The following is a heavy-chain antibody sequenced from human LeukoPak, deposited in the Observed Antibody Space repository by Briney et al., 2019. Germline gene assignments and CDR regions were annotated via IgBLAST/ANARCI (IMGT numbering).Heavy chain of an antibody. Sequence: PGGFLRLSCAASGFTVSSNYMSWVRQAPGKGLEWVSVIYSGGSTYYADSVKGRFTISRDNSKNTLYLQMNSLRAEDTAVYYCAREDPWELRDRYRYFQHWGQGTLVTVSS. CDR3: AREDPWELRDRYRYFQH. CDR2: IYSGGST. D-gene: IGHD1-26*01. CDR1: GFTVSSNY. V-gene: IGHV3-53*01. J-gene: IGHJ1*01.